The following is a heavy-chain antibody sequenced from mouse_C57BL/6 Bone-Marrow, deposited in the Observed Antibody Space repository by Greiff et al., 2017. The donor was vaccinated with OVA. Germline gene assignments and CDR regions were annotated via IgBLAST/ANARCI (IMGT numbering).Heavy chain of an antibody. D-gene: IGHD1-1*01. V-gene: IGHV1-19*01. J-gene: IGHJ2*01. Sequence: EVQLQQSGPVLVKPGASVKMSCKASGYTFTDYYMNWVKQSPGQSLEWIGVINPYNGGTSYNQKFKGKATLTVDKSSSTAYMELNSLTSEDSAVYYCARWGPTVVAYEWGQGTTLTVSS. CDR1: GYTFTDYY. CDR2: INPYNGGT. CDR3: ARWGPTVVAYE.